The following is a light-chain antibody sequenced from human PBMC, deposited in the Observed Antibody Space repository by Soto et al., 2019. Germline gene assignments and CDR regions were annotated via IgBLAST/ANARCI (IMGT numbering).Light chain of an antibody. Sequence: DIQMTQSPSTLSASVGDRVTITCRASQTISSWLAWYQQKAGSAPKLLIYKASTLASGVPSRFSGSGSGTEFTLTISSLQPDDFATYYCQHFNSYPYTFGQGTKLEI. J-gene: IGKJ2*01. V-gene: IGKV1-5*03. CDR3: QHFNSYPYT. CDR1: QTISSW. CDR2: KAS.